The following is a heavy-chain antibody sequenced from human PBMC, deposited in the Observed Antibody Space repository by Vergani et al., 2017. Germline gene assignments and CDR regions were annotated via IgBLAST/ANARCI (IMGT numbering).Heavy chain of an antibody. J-gene: IGHJ4*02. V-gene: IGHV3-30*02. CDR1: GFTFNSYG. Sequence: QVQLVESGGGVVQPGGSLRLSCAASGFTFNSYGMHWVRQAPGKGLEWVASIRSDESRRYYGDSMEGPFTISRDNSKNTLYLQMKSLRPEDTAVYYCAKEGGRYCSGRTCYHGYWGQGTLVIVSS. CDR3: AKEGGRYCSGRTCYHGY. D-gene: IGHD2-15*01. CDR2: IRSDESRR.